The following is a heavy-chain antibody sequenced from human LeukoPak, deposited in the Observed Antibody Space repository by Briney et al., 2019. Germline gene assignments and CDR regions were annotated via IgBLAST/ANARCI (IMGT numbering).Heavy chain of an antibody. D-gene: IGHD5-12*01. CDR2: IYYSGST. Sequence: PSQTLSLTCTVSGGSISSGGYYWSWIRQHPGKGLEWIGSIYYSGSTNYNPSLKSRVTISVDTSKNQFSLKLSSVTAADTAVFYCARPPPVATMANDAFDIWGQGTMATVSS. V-gene: IGHV4-31*03. CDR3: ARPPPVATMANDAFDI. CDR1: GGSISSGGYY. J-gene: IGHJ3*02.